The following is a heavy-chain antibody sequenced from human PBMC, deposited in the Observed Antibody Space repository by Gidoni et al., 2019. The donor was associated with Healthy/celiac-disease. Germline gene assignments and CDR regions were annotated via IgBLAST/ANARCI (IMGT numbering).Heavy chain of an antibody. Sequence: QVQLVASGGGLVTPGGSLRLSCAASGFTFSNYYMSWIRQARGKGLEWLSFISSSGGTIYYADSVKGRFTISRDNAKSSLYLQMNSLRAEETAVYYCARDLVGYWADYWGKGTLVTVSS. CDR1: GFTFSNYY. CDR2: ISSSGGTI. D-gene: IGHD2-8*02. V-gene: IGHV3-11*01. CDR3: ARDLVGYWADY. J-gene: IGHJ4*02.